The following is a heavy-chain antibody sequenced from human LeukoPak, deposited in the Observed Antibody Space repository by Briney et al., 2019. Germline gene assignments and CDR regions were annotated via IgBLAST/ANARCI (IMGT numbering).Heavy chain of an antibody. CDR3: AREVSSSLDY. Sequence: PGGSLRLSCAASGFTFSSYAMHWVRQAPGKGLEWVAVISYDGSNKYYADSVKGRFTISRDNSKNTLYLQMNSLRAKDTAVYYCAREVSSSLDYWGQGTLVTVSS. V-gene: IGHV3-30-3*01. CDR2: ISYDGSNK. D-gene: IGHD6-6*01. J-gene: IGHJ4*02. CDR1: GFTFSSYA.